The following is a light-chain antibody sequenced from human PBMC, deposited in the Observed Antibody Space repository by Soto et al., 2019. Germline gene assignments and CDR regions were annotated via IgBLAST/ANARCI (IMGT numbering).Light chain of an antibody. CDR3: SSYTTSTTLIV. V-gene: IGLV2-14*01. J-gene: IGLJ1*01. CDR2: DVT. Sequence: QSVLTQPASVSVSPGHSITIFCTGTSSDVGAYNYVSWYQQHPGTAPKLIIYDVTIRPSGVSDRFSGSKSGNTASLSISGLQAEDEADYYCSSYTTSTTLIVFGTGTKVTVL. CDR1: SSDVGAYNY.